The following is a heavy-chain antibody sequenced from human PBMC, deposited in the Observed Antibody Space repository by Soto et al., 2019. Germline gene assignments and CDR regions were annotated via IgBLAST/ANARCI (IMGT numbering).Heavy chain of an antibody. CDR3: ARSQGSSTSLEIYYYYYYGMDV. CDR1: GGTFSSYA. CDR2: IIPISDAT. D-gene: IGHD2-2*01. J-gene: IGHJ6*01. Sequence: QVQLVQSGAEVKKPGSSVKVSCKASGGTFSSYAISWVRQAPGQGLEWMGGIIPISDATNYAQKFQGRVTITADESTSTAYMELSSLRSEDTAVYYCARSQGSSTSLEIYYYYYYGMDVW. V-gene: IGHV1-69*01.